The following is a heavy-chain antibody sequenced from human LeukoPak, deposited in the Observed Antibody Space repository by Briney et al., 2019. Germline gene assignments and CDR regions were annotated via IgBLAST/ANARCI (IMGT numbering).Heavy chain of an antibody. Sequence: GGSLRLSCAASGFTFTSYWMHWVRQAPGKRLVWVSRINSDGSSTVYADSVKGRFTISRDNAKNTLYLQMNSLRAEDTAVYYCAVLDYDSITDYWGQGTLVTVSS. V-gene: IGHV3-74*01. CDR2: INSDGSST. CDR1: GFTFTSYW. D-gene: IGHD3-22*01. CDR3: AVLDYDSITDY. J-gene: IGHJ4*02.